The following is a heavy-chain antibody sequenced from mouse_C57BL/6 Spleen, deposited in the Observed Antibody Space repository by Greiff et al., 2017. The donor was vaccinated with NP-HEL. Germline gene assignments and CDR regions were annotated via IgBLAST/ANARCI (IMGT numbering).Heavy chain of an antibody. CDR2: IYPRSGNT. CDR1: GYTFTRYG. J-gene: IGHJ4*01. V-gene: IGHV1-81*01. D-gene: IGHD3-2*02. Sequence: QVQLQQSGAELARPGASVKLSCKASGYTFTRYGISWVKQRTGQGLEWIGEIYPRSGNTYYNEKFKGKATLTADKSSSTAYMELRSLTSEDSAVDFCARDSSGYGAMDYWGQGTSVTVSS. CDR3: ARDSSGYGAMDY.